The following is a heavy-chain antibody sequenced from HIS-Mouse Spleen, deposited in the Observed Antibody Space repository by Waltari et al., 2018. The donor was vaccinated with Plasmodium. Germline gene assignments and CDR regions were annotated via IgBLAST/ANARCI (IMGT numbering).Heavy chain of an antibody. D-gene: IGHD6-13*01. J-gene: IGHJ1*01. V-gene: IGHV1-2*02. CDR2: INPNIGGT. Sequence: QVQLVQSGAEVKKPGASVKVSCKASGYTFTGYYMHWVRQAPGQGLEWMGWINPNIGGTNYAQKFQGRVTMTRDTSISTAYMALSRLGSDDTAVYYCARVLGYKAAAGTFVEYFQHWGQGTLVTVSS. CDR3: ARVLGYKAAAGTFVEYFQH. CDR1: GYTFTGYY.